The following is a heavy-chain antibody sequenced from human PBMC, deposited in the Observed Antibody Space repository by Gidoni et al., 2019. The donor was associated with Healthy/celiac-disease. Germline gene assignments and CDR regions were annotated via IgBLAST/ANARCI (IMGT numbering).Heavy chain of an antibody. Sequence: QVQLVESGGGLVKPGGSLRLSCAASDFTFSDYYMSWIRQAPGKGLEWVSYISSSSSYTNYADSVKGRFTISRDNAKNSLYLQMNSLRAEDTAVYYCARDSRQRQWLVSSKDKEGWFWFDPWGQGTLVTVSS. CDR1: DFTFSDYY. J-gene: IGHJ5*02. V-gene: IGHV3-11*06. CDR2: ISSSSSYT. D-gene: IGHD6-19*01. CDR3: ARDSRQRQWLVSSKDKEGWFWFDP.